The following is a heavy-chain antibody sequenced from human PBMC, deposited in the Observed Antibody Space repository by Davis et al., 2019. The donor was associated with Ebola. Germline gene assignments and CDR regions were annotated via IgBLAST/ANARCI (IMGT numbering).Heavy chain of an antibody. Sequence: GESLKISCKGSGYSFTSYWIGWVRQMPGKGLEWMGIIYPRDSYTRYSPSFQGQVTISADKSINPAYLQWTSLKASDTAMYYCARVASLVSGARGFDSWGQGTLVTVSS. J-gene: IGHJ4*02. V-gene: IGHV5-51*01. D-gene: IGHD2-15*01. CDR2: IYPRDSYT. CDR3: ARVASLVSGARGFDS. CDR1: GYSFTSYW.